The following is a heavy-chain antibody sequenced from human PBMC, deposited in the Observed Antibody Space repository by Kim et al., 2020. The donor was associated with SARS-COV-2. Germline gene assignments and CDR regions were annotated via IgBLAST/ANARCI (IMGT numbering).Heavy chain of an antibody. J-gene: IGHJ6*02. V-gene: IGHV3-23*03. D-gene: IGHD5-18*01. CDR1: GFTFSSYA. CDR2: IYSGGSST. Sequence: GGSLRLSCAASGFTFSSYAMSWVRQAPGKGLEWVSVIYSGGSSTYYADSVKGRFTISRDNSKNTLYLQMNSLRAEDTAVYYCAKGAMAREGAYYYYGMDVWGQGTTVTVSS. CDR3: AKGAMAREGAYYYYGMDV.